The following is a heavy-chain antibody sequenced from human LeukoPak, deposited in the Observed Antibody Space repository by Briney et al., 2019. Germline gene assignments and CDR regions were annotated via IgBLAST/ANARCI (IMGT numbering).Heavy chain of an antibody. CDR2: INHSGST. Sequence: SETLSLTCAVYGGSFSGYYWSWIRQPPGKGLEWIGEINHSGSTNYNPSLKSRVTISVDTSKNQFSLKLSSVTAADTAVYYCARVPFWSGYYLDYWGQGTLVTVSS. V-gene: IGHV4-34*01. J-gene: IGHJ4*02. CDR1: GGSFSGYY. CDR3: ARVPFWSGYYLDY. D-gene: IGHD3-3*01.